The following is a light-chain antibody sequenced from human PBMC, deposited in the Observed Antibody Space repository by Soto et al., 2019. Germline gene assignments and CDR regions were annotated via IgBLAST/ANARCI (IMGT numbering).Light chain of an antibody. CDR3: QYRNT. CDR1: QSVSSY. V-gene: IGKV3-11*01. J-gene: IGKJ2*01. Sequence: EIVLTQSPATLSLSPGERATLSCGASQSVSSYLGWYQQKPGQAPRLLIYDASNRATGIPARFSGSGSGTDFTLTISSLEREDFAVYFCQYRNTFGQGTTLESK. CDR2: DAS.